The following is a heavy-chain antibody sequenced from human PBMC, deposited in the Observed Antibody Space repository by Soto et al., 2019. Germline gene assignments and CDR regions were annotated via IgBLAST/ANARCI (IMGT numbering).Heavy chain of an antibody. J-gene: IGHJ6*02. D-gene: IGHD5-18*01. V-gene: IGHV1-69*02. Sequence: ASVKVSCKASGGTFSSYTISWVRQAPGQGLEWMGRIIPILGIANYAQKFQGRVTITADKSTSTAHMELSSLRSEDTAVYYCARAPSPPFTAMDYYYYGMDVWGEGTTVTVPS. CDR3: ARAPSPPFTAMDYYYYGMDV. CDR2: IIPILGIA. CDR1: GGTFSSYT.